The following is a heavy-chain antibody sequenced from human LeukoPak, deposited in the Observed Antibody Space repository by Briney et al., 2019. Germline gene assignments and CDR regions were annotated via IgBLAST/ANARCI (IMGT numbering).Heavy chain of an antibody. Sequence: GASVKVSCKASGYTFISYDIHWVRQATGQGLEWMGWMNPNSGNTGYGQQFQGRVTMTSNTSISTAYMELSSLRSEDTAVYYCAIFPDVDIVATISRGWGQGTLVTVSS. CDR1: GYTFISYD. D-gene: IGHD5-12*01. J-gene: IGHJ4*02. CDR3: AIFPDVDIVATISRG. CDR2: MNPNSGNT. V-gene: IGHV1-8*01.